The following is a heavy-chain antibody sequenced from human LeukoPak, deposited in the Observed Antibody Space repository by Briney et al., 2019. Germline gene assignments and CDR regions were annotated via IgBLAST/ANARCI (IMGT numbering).Heavy chain of an antibody. V-gene: IGHV3-23*01. J-gene: IGHJ4*02. D-gene: IGHD5-18*01. CDR3: AKARAAMVTDY. CDR2: ISGSGDST. Sequence: PGGSLRLSCAASGFTFNIYAMNWVRQAPGKGLEWVSVISGSGDSTYYAGSVKGRFTISRDNSKNTLYLQMNSLRAEDTAVYYCAKARAAMVTDYWGQGTLVTVSS. CDR1: GFTFNIYA.